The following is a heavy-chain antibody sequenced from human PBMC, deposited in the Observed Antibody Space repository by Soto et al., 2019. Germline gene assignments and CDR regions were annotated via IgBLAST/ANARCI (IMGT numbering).Heavy chain of an antibody. Sequence: QVQLVQSGAVVKKPGASVKVSCEATGYTFTGNYLHWVRQAPGQGLEWMGWIHPHSGATKYAQKFQGWVTMTRDTSISTAYLDLSSLKSNDTAVYYCVREGVGPTYGWFDPWGQGTLVTVSS. D-gene: IGHD2-8*01. J-gene: IGHJ5*02. V-gene: IGHV1-2*04. CDR2: IHPHSGAT. CDR3: VREGVGPTYGWFDP. CDR1: GYTFTGNY.